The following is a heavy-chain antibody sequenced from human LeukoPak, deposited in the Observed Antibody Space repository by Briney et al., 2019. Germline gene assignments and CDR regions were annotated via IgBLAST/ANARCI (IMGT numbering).Heavy chain of an antibody. J-gene: IGHJ6*03. Sequence: GRSLRLSCAASGFTFSTYAMHWVRQAPGKGLEWVAVISYDGSDNYYADSVKGRFTISRDNSKNTLYLQMNSLRAEDTAVYYCARFGGGWYSAPYYYMDVWGKGTTVTVSS. CDR3: ARFGGGWYSAPYYYMDV. V-gene: IGHV3-30*14. D-gene: IGHD6-19*01. CDR2: ISYDGSDN. CDR1: GFTFSTYA.